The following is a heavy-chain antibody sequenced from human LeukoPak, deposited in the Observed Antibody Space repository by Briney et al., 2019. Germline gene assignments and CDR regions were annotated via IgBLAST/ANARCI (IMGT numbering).Heavy chain of an antibody. CDR1: GFTFSSYA. J-gene: IGHJ4*02. CDR2: ISGSGDFT. CDR3: AKDRRPVVTASDY. D-gene: IGHD2-21*02. Sequence: GVSLRLSCAASGFTFSSYAMSWVRQAPGKGLEWVSGISGSGDFTYNADSVKGRFTISRDNSKNTLYLQMNSLRAEDTAVYYCAKDRRPVVTASDYWGQGTLVTVSS. V-gene: IGHV3-23*01.